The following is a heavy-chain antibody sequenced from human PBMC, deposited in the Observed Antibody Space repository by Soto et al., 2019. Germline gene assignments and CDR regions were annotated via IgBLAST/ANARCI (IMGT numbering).Heavy chain of an antibody. V-gene: IGHV4-31*03. CDR2: ISNSGST. CDR3: ARGVTVFGLVSRFWFDP. CDR1: GASISSGSYY. J-gene: IGHJ5*02. Sequence: PSETLSLTCTVSGASISSGSYYWSWIRQLPGKGLEWIGYISNSGSTYYNPSLKSRVTISIDTSRNQFSLRLNSVTAADRAVYFCARGVTVFGLVSRFWFDPWGQGTVGTVSS. D-gene: IGHD3-3*01.